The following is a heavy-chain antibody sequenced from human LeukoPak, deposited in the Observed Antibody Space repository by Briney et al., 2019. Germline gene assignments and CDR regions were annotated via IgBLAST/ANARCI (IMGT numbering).Heavy chain of an antibody. CDR1: GYTFTGYY. Sequence: ASVKVSCKASGYTFTGYYMHWVRQAPGQGLEWMGWINPNSGGTNYAQKFQGRVTMTRDTSISTAYLQWSSLKASDTAMYYCARPLYSSSSIGAFDIWGQGTMVTVSS. D-gene: IGHD6-6*01. J-gene: IGHJ3*02. CDR3: ARPLYSSSSIGAFDI. V-gene: IGHV1-2*02. CDR2: INPNSGGT.